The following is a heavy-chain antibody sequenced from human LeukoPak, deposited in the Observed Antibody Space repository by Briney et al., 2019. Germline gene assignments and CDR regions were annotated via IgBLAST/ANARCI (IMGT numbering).Heavy chain of an antibody. CDR2: ISAYNGNT. CDR1: GYTFTSYG. V-gene: IGHV1-18*01. D-gene: IGHD5-18*01. Sequence: ASVRVSCKASGYTFTSYGISWVRQAPGQGLEWMGWISAYNGNTNYAQKLQGRVTMTTDTSTSTAYMELRSLRSDDTAVYYCARDPRQLRVFDPWGQGTLVTVSS. J-gene: IGHJ5*02. CDR3: ARDPRQLRVFDP.